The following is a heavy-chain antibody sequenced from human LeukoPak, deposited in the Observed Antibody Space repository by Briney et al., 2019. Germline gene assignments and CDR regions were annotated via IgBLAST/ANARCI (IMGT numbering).Heavy chain of an antibody. CDR2: IKQDGSEK. Sequence: GGSLRLSCAASGFTFTSYWMSWVRQAPGKGLEWVANIKQDGSEKYYVDSVKGRFTISRDNAKNSLYLQMNSLRAEDTAVYYCARVSDYDFWGGFLDAFDMWGQRTMVTVSS. CDR3: ARVSDYDFWGGFLDAFDM. CDR1: GFTFTSYW. V-gene: IGHV3-7*01. D-gene: IGHD3-3*01. J-gene: IGHJ3*02.